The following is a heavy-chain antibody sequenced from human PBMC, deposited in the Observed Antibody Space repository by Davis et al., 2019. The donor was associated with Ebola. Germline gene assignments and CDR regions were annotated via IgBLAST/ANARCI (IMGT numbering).Heavy chain of an antibody. CDR1: GFTFSSYA. J-gene: IGHJ4*02. V-gene: IGHV3-23*01. CDR2: ISGSGGST. D-gene: IGHD3-3*01. Sequence: GESLKISCAASGFTFSSYAMSWVRQAPGTGLEWVSAISGSGGSTYYADSVKGRFTISRDNSKNTLYLQMNSLRAEDTAVYYCAKVGGYDNFDYWGQGTLVTVSS. CDR3: AKVGGYDNFDY.